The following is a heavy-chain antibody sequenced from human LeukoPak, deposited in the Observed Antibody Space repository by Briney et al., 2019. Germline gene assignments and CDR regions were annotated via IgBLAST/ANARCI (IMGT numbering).Heavy chain of an antibody. CDR2: ISGSSDII. J-gene: IGHJ6*02. V-gene: IGHV3-48*04. D-gene: IGHD3-10*01. CDR3: ARDLPVRGTYYYYAMDV. Sequence: PGGSLRLSCTASGFNLSSYSMNWLRQAPGKGLEWVSYISGSSDIIYYADSVKGRFTISRDNAKNSLYLQMNSLRAEDSAVYYCARDLPVRGTYYYYAMDVWGQGTTVTVSS. CDR1: GFNLSSYS.